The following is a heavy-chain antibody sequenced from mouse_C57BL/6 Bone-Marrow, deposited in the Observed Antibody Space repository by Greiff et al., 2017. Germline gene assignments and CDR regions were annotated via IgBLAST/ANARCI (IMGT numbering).Heavy chain of an antibody. CDR1: GFTFSDYG. J-gene: IGHJ3*01. Sequence: EVQLQESGGGLVKPGGSLKLSCAASGFTFSDYGMHWVRQAPEKGLEWVAYISSGSSTIYYADTVKGRFTISRDNAKNTLFLQMTSLRSEDTAMYYCARDGKGRFAYWGQGTLVTVSA. D-gene: IGHD1-1*01. CDR3: ARDGKGRFAY. V-gene: IGHV5-17*01. CDR2: ISSGSSTI.